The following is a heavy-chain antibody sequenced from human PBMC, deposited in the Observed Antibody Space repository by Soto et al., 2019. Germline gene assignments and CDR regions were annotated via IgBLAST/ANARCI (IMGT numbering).Heavy chain of an antibody. D-gene: IGHD2-15*01. V-gene: IGHV3-23*01. CDR3: AKVHCSGGSCYLYYYYGMDV. CDR1: GFTFSSYA. J-gene: IGHJ6*02. Sequence: GGSLRLSFAASGFTFSSYAMSWVRQAQGKGLEWVSAISGSGGSTYYADSVKGRFTISRDNSKNTLYLQMNSLRAEDTAVYYCAKVHCSGGSCYLYYYYGMDVWGQGTTVTVS. CDR2: ISGSGGST.